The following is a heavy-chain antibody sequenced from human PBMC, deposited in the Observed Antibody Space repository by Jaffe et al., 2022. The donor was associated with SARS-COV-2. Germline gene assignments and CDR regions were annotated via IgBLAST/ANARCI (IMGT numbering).Heavy chain of an antibody. Sequence: EVQLLESGGGLVQPGGSLRLSCAASGFTFSSYAMSWVRQAPGKGLEWVSAISGSGGSTYYADSVKGRFTISRDNSKNTLYLQMNSLRAEDTAVYYCAKDLLEGIAVAGNFDYWGQGTLVTVSS. CDR3: AKDLLEGIAVAGNFDY. J-gene: IGHJ4*02. V-gene: IGHV3-23*01. D-gene: IGHD6-19*01. CDR1: GFTFSSYA. CDR2: ISGSGGST.